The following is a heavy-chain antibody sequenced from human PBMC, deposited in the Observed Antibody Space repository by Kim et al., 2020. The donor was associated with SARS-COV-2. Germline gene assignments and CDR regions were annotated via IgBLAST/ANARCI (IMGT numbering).Heavy chain of an antibody. Sequence: GGSLRLSCAASGFTFTSYAMTWVRQAPGKGLEWVSGLTGGGGRSYYADSVQGRFTISRDNFKSTLYLQMNSLRADDTAVYYCAKMRADWATTPYFYYGMDVWGQGTTVTVSS. CDR2: LTGGGGRS. CDR3: AKMRADWATTPYFYYGMDV. V-gene: IGHV3-23*01. J-gene: IGHJ6*02. CDR1: GFTFTSYA. D-gene: IGHD2-21*01.